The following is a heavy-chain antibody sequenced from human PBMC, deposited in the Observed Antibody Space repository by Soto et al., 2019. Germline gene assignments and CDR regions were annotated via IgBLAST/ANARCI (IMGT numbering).Heavy chain of an antibody. CDR1: GFTFSSYA. CDR2: ISYDGSNK. D-gene: IGHD6-19*01. V-gene: IGHV3-30-3*01. J-gene: IGHJ6*02. CDR3: SHAGYSSGLPARYYYYGMDV. Sequence: PGGSLRLSCAASGFTFSSYAMHWVRQAPGKGLEWVAAISYDGSNKYYADSVKGRFTISRDNSKNTLYLQMNSLRAEDTAVYYCSHAGYSSGLPARYYYYGMDVWGQGTTVTVSS.